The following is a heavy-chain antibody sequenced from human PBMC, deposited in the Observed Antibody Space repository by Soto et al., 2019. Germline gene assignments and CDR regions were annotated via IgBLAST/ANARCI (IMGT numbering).Heavy chain of an antibody. CDR2: IKQDGSEK. CDR3: ARDLRRASDYYYYGMDV. Sequence: EVQLVESGGGLVQPGGSLRLSCAASGFTFSSYWMSWVRQAPGKGLEWVANIKQDGSEKYYVDSVKGRFTISRDNAKNSLYLQMNSLRAEDTAVYYCARDLRRASDYYYYGMDVWGQGTTVTVSS. J-gene: IGHJ6*02. D-gene: IGHD6-6*01. V-gene: IGHV3-7*03. CDR1: GFTFSSYW.